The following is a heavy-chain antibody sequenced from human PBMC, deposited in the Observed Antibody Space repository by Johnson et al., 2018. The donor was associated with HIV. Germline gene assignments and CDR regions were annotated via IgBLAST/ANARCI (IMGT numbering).Heavy chain of an antibody. CDR2: ISYDGSNQ. V-gene: IGHV3-30*04. J-gene: IGHJ3*02. CDR1: GFTFSSYA. D-gene: IGHD3-3*01. CDR3: AAYYDFWSGSYTSGFDI. Sequence: QVQLVESGGGVVQPGRSLRLSCAASGFTFSSYAMHWVRQAPAKGLEWVAAISYDGSNQYYADSVKGRFTISRDNSKNTVFLQMNSLRPEDTAMYYCAAYYDFWSGSYTSGFDIWGQGTMVTVSS.